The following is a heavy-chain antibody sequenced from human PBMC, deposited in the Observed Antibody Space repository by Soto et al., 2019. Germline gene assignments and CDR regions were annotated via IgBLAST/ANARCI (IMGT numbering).Heavy chain of an antibody. CDR1: GGTFSSYT. Sequence: QVQLVQSGAEVKKPGSSVKVSCKASGGTFSSYTISWVRQAPGQGLEWMGRIIPILGIANYAQKFQGRVTITADKSTSTAYMELSSLRSEDTAVYYCARGGPAAGRGGDYWGQGTLVTVSS. D-gene: IGHD6-13*01. CDR3: ARGGPAAGRGGDY. J-gene: IGHJ4*02. V-gene: IGHV1-69*02. CDR2: IIPILGIA.